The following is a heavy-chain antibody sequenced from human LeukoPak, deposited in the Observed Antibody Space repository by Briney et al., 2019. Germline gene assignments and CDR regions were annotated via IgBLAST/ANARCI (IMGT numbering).Heavy chain of an antibody. CDR3: ARDQRSGYSGYDYYYYYYMDV. CDR2: IYYSGST. D-gene: IGHD5-12*01. J-gene: IGHJ6*03. V-gene: IGHV4-39*07. CDR1: GGSISSSSYY. Sequence: PSETLSLTCTVSGGSISSSSYYWGWIRQPPGKGLEWIGSIYYSGSTYYNPSLKSRVTISVDTSKNQFSLNLSSVTAADTAVYYCARDQRSGYSGYDYYYYYYMDVWGKGTTVTVSS.